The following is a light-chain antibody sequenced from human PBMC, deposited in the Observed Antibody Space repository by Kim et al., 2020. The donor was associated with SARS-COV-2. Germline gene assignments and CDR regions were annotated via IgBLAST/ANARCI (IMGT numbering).Light chain of an antibody. V-gene: IGLV6-57*03. CDR1: SGSIASNN. Sequence: GKTVTVSCTRSSGSIASNNVQWYQQRQGRAATTVIYEDNQRPSGGAARSSGAIDTSSNSAPLTISGLETEDEADYYCQSYDSSNWVFGGGTKLTVL. CDR2: EDN. CDR3: QSYDSSNWV. J-gene: IGLJ3*02.